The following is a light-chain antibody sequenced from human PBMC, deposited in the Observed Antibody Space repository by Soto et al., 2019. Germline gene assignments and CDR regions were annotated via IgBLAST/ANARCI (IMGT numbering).Light chain of an antibody. CDR1: QTISTW. CDR3: QQYHSYSGT. CDR2: EAS. Sequence: RLLQFPSTLLAFFGDRVPTIGRASQTISTWLEWYQQEAGKAPKLLIYEASILKSGVPSRFSGSGSGTEVTLTISSLQPDDFATYYCQQYHSYSGTCGQGTKVDIK. V-gene: IGKV1-5*02. J-gene: IGKJ1*01.